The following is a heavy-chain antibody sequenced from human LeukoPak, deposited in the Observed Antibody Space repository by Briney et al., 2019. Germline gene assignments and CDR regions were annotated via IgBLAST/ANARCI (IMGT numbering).Heavy chain of an antibody. CDR3: AKDRAIVVVSAATYAT. D-gene: IGHD2-2*01. CDR1: GFTFSSYA. V-gene: IGHV3-23*01. CDR2: ISGSGGST. Sequence: GGSLRLSCAASGFTFSSYAMRWVRQAPGKGLEWVSAISGSGGSTYYADSVKGRFTISRDNSKNTLYLQMNSLRAEDTAVYYCAKDRAIVVVSAATYATGGKGTLVTVSS. J-gene: IGHJ4*02.